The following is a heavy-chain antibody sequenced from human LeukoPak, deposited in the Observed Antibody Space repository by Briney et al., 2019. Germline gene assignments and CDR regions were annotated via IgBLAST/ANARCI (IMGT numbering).Heavy chain of an antibody. J-gene: IGHJ5*02. V-gene: IGHV3-23*01. Sequence: PGGSLRLSCAASGFTFTNYAMSWIRQAPGKGLEWVSAISGSGGTTYYADSVKGRFTISRDNSKNTLYLQMNSLRAEDTAVYYCAKDSREPPGVLRFDPWGQGTLVTVSS. CDR2: ISGSGGTT. D-gene: IGHD1-14*01. CDR1: GFTFTNYA. CDR3: AKDSREPPGVLRFDP.